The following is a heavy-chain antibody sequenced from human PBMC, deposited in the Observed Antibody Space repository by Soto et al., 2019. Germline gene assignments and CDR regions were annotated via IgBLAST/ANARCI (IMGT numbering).Heavy chain of an antibody. Sequence: GGSLRLSCAASGFTFSSYGMHWVRQAPGKGLEWVAVIWYDGSNKYYADSVKGRFTISRDNSKNTLYLQMNSLRAEDTAVYYCARDLTVLWFGEIQNYGMDVWGQGTTVTVSS. CDR1: GFTFSSYG. CDR3: ARDLTVLWFGEIQNYGMDV. CDR2: IWYDGSNK. V-gene: IGHV3-33*01. D-gene: IGHD3-10*01. J-gene: IGHJ6*02.